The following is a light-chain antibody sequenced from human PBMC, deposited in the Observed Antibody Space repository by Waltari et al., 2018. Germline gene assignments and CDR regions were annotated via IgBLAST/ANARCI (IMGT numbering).Light chain of an antibody. V-gene: IGKV1-33*01. Sequence: DIQMTQSPSSLSASVGDRVTITCQASRDITNYLNWYQQKPGKAPKLLIYDASTLETGVPSRFSGSGSGTDFVFTISRLQPEDIATYYCQHYDGVPPWTFGQGTRVDFK. J-gene: IGKJ1*01. CDR2: DAS. CDR3: QHYDGVPPWT. CDR1: RDITNY.